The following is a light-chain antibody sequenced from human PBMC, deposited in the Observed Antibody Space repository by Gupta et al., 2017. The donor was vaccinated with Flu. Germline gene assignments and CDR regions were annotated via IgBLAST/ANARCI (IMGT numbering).Light chain of an antibody. V-gene: IGKV1-12*01. CDR2: GAS. J-gene: IGKJ1*01. CDR1: YVNSSC. Sequence: PLCESASIEDKFSMTFLHSYVNSSCIAWYQQKPGKAPKVLLYGASSLQTGVPERFNGSGSGTDFTLTITSLQAEDSATYSCQQSYKFPRTFGQGTKVELK. CDR3: QQSYKFPRT.